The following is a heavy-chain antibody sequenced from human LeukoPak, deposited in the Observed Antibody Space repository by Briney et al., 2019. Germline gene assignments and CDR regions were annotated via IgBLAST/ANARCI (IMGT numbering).Heavy chain of an antibody. CDR3: ARGNYDFWSGYSTSNWFDP. CDR1: GGTSSNYA. Sequence: SVKVSCKASGGTSSNYAISWVRQAPGQGLEWMGGIIPIFGTANYAQKFQGRVTITADESTSTAYMELSSLRSEDTAVYYCARGNYDFWSGYSTSNWFDPWGQGTLVTVSS. CDR2: IIPIFGTA. J-gene: IGHJ5*02. D-gene: IGHD3-3*01. V-gene: IGHV1-69*13.